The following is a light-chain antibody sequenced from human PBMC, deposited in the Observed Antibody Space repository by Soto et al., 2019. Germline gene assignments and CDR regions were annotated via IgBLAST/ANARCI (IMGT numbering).Light chain of an antibody. CDR1: QSVSSN. Sequence: EIVMTQSQATLSVSPGERATLSCRASQSVSSNLAWYQQKTGQAPRLLIYGASTRATGIPARFSGSGSGTEFTLTISSLQSEDFVVYYCQQYNNWPLFTFGPGTKVDIK. CDR3: QQYNNWPLFT. V-gene: IGKV3-15*01. J-gene: IGKJ3*01. CDR2: GAS.